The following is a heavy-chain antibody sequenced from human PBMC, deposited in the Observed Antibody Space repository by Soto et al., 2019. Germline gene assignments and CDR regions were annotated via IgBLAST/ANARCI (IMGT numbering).Heavy chain of an antibody. CDR2: IWYDGSLQ. CDR1: GFSFENYG. Sequence: QVQMVESGGGVVQPGRSLRLSCAASGFSFENYGMHWVRQAPGRGLEWVAIIWYDGSLQYYAAAVKGRFTISRDNSKNTLYLQMNSLRAEDTAVYYCARGLRNYYDRSGLHYWGQGTLVTVSS. D-gene: IGHD3-22*01. J-gene: IGHJ4*02. V-gene: IGHV3-33*01. CDR3: ARGLRNYYDRSGLHY.